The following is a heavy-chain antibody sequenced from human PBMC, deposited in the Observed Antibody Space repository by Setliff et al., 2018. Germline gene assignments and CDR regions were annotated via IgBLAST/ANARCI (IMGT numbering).Heavy chain of an antibody. J-gene: IGHJ3*02. CDR2: IDHSGGA. CDR3: RQAVVGRDVFDI. CDR1: GESFNTYY. Sequence: PSETLSLTCAVYGESFNTYYWSWIRESPGKGLEWFGEIDHSGGANYNLSLESRVTMSVDTSKKEFSLKLTSVTAADTAMYYCRQAVVGRDVFDIWGQGTMVTVSS. D-gene: IGHD1-1*01. V-gene: IGHV4-34*01.